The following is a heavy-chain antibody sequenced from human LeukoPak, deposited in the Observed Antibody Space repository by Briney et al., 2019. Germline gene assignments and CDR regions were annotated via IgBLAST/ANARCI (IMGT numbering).Heavy chain of an antibody. Sequence: GGSLRLSCAASGFAFSSYAMSWVRQAPGKGLEWVSAISGSGGSTYYADSVKGRFTISRDNSKNTLYLQMNSLRAEDTSVYYCAKLPHYDILRDNWFDPWGQGTLVTVSS. CDR1: GFAFSSYA. D-gene: IGHD3-9*01. V-gene: IGHV3-23*01. J-gene: IGHJ5*02. CDR3: AKLPHYDILRDNWFDP. CDR2: ISGSGGST.